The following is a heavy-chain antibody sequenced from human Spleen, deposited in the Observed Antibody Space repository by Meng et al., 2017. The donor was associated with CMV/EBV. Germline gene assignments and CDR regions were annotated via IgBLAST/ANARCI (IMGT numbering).Heavy chain of an antibody. CDR3: ARGNSGREWFDP. V-gene: IGHV4-34*01. J-gene: IGHJ5*02. CDR1: GGSFSGYY. Sequence: QGQAQQWGAGLLKPSETLSLTCAVYGGSFSGYYWSWIRQPPGKGLEWIGEINNSGSTNYNPSLKSRVTISVDTSKNQFSLKLSSVTAADTAVYYCARGNSGREWFDPWGQGTLVTVSS. D-gene: IGHD6-19*01. CDR2: INNSGST.